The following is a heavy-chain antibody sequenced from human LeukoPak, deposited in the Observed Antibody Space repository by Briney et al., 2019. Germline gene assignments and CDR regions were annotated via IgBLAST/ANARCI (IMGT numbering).Heavy chain of an antibody. D-gene: IGHD2-15*01. CDR2: ISYDGSNK. CDR3: AKDGSVVAAPGY. V-gene: IGHV3-30*18. J-gene: IGHJ4*02. CDR1: GFTFSSYG. Sequence: GSLRLSCAASGFTFSSYGMHWVRQAPGKGLEWVAVISYDGSNKYYADSVKGRFTISRDNSKNTLYLQMNSLRAEDTAVYYCAKDGSVVAAPGYWGQGTLVTVSS.